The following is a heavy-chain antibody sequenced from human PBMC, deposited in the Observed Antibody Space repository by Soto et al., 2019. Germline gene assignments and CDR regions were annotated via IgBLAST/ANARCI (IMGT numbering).Heavy chain of an antibody. CDR2: INHSGST. J-gene: IGHJ4*01. CDR3: ARAFCTNGVCYYFFDY. CDR1: GGSFSGYY. V-gene: IGHV4-34*01. D-gene: IGHD2-8*01. Sequence: PSETLSLTCAVYGGSFSGYYWSWIRQPPGKGLEWIGEINHSGSTNYNPSLKSRVTISVDTSKNQFSLKLSSVTAADTAVYYCARAFCTNGVCYYFFDYWGHGTLVTVSS.